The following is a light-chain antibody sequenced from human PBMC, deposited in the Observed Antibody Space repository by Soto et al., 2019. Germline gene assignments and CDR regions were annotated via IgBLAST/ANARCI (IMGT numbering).Light chain of an antibody. V-gene: IGLV2-8*01. CDR3: SSYAGSDIFV. CDR2: EVN. CDR1: SSDVGGYNY. Sequence: QSALTQPPSASGSPGQSLTISCTGTSSDVGGYNYVFWYQQHPGKAPKLMIYEVNKRPSGVPDRFSGSKSGHTASLTVSGLQAEDEADYYCSSYAGSDIFVFGGGTKLTVL. J-gene: IGLJ2*01.